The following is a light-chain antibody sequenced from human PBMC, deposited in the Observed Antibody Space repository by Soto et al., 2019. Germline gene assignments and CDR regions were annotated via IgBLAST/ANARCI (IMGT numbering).Light chain of an antibody. CDR1: QSVSRDY. V-gene: IGKV3-20*01. CDR2: AAS. J-gene: IGKJ1*01. CDR3: QQYGSSGT. Sequence: EIVLAQSPGTLSLSPGQRATLSCRASQSVSRDYVAWYQHKPGQAPRLLIYAASSRPSGIPDRFSGSGSGTDFTLTISRLEPEDFAVYYCQQYGSSGTFGQGNKVDI.